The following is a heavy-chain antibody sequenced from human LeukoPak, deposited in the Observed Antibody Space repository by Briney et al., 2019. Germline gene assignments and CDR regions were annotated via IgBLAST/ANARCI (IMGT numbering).Heavy chain of an antibody. V-gene: IGHV1-2*02. Sequence: AASVKVSCKASGYTFTGYYIHWVRQAPGQGLEWMGWINPNTGGTNYAEKFQGRVTMTSDTSISTAYMDLSRLRSDDTAVYYCARDRGVIMPGGDCWGQGTLVTVSS. J-gene: IGHJ4*02. D-gene: IGHD3-10*01. CDR1: GYTFTGYY. CDR3: ARDRGVIMPGGDC. CDR2: INPNTGGT.